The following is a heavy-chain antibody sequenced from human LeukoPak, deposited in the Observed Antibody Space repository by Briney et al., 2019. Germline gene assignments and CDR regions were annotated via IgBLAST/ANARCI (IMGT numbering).Heavy chain of an antibody. CDR3: ARDGGITSRPDYYYYYYMDV. V-gene: IGHV3-7*01. J-gene: IGHJ6*03. CDR2: IKQDGSEK. Sequence: GGSLRLSCVASGFTFSSRDWMTWVRQAPGKGLEWVANIKQDGSEKNYVDSVKGRFTISRDNAKNSLYLQMNSLRAEDTAVYYCARDGGITSRPDYYYYYYMDVWGKGTTVTVSS. D-gene: IGHD3-10*01. CDR1: GFTFSSRDW.